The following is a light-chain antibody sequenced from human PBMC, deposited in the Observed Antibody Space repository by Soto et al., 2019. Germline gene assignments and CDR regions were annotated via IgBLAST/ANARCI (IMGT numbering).Light chain of an antibody. CDR2: EVR. J-gene: IGLJ1*01. Sequence: QSVLTQPASVSGTPGQSITISCTATSSDIVGYDYGSWYQQRPGKAPKLMIYEVRYRPSGVSNRFSGSKSGNTASLTISGLQAEDEAVYYCCSYTRTSNHYFFGSGTKVTGL. V-gene: IGLV2-14*01. CDR1: SSDIVGYDY. CDR3: CSYTRTSNHYF.